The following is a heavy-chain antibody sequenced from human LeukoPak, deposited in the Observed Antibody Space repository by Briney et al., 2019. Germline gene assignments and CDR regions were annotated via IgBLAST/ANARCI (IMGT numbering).Heavy chain of an antibody. D-gene: IGHD3-22*01. V-gene: IGHV3-9*01. Sequence: GGSLRLSCAASGFTFDDYAMHWVRQAPGKGLEWVSGISWNSGSIGYADSVEGRFTISRDNAKNSLYLQMNSLRAEDTALYYCAKGRTDYYDSSGFTFDPWGQGTLVTVSS. CDR2: ISWNSGSI. J-gene: IGHJ5*02. CDR1: GFTFDDYA. CDR3: AKGRTDYYDSSGFTFDP.